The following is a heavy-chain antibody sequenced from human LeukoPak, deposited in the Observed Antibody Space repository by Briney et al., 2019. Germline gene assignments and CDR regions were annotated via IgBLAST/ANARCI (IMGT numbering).Heavy chain of an antibody. CDR3: ATVGLRDGYNFYFVY. CDR2: IKSKTHGGTT. J-gene: IGHJ4*02. CDR1: GFTFSNAY. V-gene: IGHV3-15*01. D-gene: IGHD5-24*01. Sequence: PGGSLRLSCAASGFTFSNAYMNWVRQAPGKGLEWVGRIKSKTHGGTTDFAAPVTGRFTISRDDSKNTLYLQMNSLKSEDTAVYYCATVGLRDGYNFYFVYWGQGTLVTVSS.